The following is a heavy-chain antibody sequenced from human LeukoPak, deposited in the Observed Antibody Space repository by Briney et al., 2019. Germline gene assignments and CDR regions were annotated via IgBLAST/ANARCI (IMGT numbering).Heavy chain of an antibody. CDR3: TRDSALLGVAFDL. V-gene: IGHV3-64D*06. CDR1: GFPFNTYA. J-gene: IGHJ3*01. CDR2: ISSNGDNT. Sequence: GGSLRLSCSASGFPFNTYAIHWVRQAPGEGLEYVAGISSNGDNTDFADSAKGRFTISRDNSKSTLFLQMNSLRAEDTAVYFCTRDSALLGVAFDLWGQGTVVTVSS. D-gene: IGHD2-15*01.